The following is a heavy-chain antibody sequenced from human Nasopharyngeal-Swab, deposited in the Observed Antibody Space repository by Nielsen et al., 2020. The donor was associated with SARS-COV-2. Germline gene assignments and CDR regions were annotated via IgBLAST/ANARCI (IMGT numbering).Heavy chain of an antibody. Sequence: GGSLRLSCAASGFIFTTNAMTWVRQGQGKGLEWVSVIYSGSRSRYYADSVKGRFTISRDNAKNSLYLQMNSLRAEDTAVYYCGRGRNCVTTSCYGVSDSWGQGTLVTVSS. D-gene: IGHD2-2*01. CDR1: GFIFTTNA. V-gene: IGHV3-23*03. J-gene: IGHJ4*02. CDR3: GRGRNCVTTSCYGVSDS. CDR2: IYSGSRSR.